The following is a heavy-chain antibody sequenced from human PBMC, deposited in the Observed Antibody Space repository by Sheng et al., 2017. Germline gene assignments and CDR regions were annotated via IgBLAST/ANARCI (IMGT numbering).Heavy chain of an antibody. CDR3: ARDDLGLAFDI. Sequence: QVRLQQWGAGLLKPSETLSLTCAVHGGSFSGYQWSWIRQSPGKGLEWIGEINHSGSTNYNPSLKSRVVMSMDTSKTQFSLNLTSVTAADTALYFCARDDLGLAFDIWGRGDRWSPSLQ. J-gene: IGHJ3*02. V-gene: IGHV4-34*01. D-gene: IGHD2-21*02. CDR1: GGSFSGYQ. CDR2: INHSGST.